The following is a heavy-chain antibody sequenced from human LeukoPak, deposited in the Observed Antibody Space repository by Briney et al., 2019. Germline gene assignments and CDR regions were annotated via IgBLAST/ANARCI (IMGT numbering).Heavy chain of an antibody. CDR2: ISWNSGSI. CDR1: GFTFDDYA. Sequence: GRSLRLSCAASGFTFDDYAMHWVRQAPGKGLEWVSGISWNSGSIGYADSVKARFTISRDNAKNSLYLQMNSLRAEDTALYYCAKATSSGYGGLDPWGQGTLVTVSS. V-gene: IGHV3-9*01. CDR3: AKATSSGYGGLDP. D-gene: IGHD5-12*01. J-gene: IGHJ5*02.